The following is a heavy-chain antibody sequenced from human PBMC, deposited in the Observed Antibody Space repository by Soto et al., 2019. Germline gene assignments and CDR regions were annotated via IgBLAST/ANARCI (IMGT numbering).Heavy chain of an antibody. V-gene: IGHV1-18*04. CDR2: ISAKSGDT. D-gene: IGHD1-7*01. CDR3: ARAGASNWNYISSSS. CDR1: GYTFTNTG. J-gene: IGHJ4*02. Sequence: ASVKVSCKTSGYTFTNTGVIWVRQAPGQGLEWMGWISAKSGDTNYAPNLQGRVTMTTDTSTTTAYMELRSLTSDDTAVYYCARAGASNWNYISSSSWGQGTLVTVSS.